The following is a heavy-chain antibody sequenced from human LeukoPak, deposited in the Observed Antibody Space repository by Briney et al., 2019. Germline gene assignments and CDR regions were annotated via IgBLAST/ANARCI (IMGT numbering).Heavy chain of an antibody. V-gene: IGHV1-69*05. CDR2: IIPIFGTA. Sequence: SVKVSFKASGGTFSSYAISRVRHAPGQGLELMGRIIPIFGTANYAQKFHGRVTITTDESTSTAYMELSSLRSEDTAVYYCARDPIRIAAPDYWGQGTLVTVSS. CDR1: GGTFSSYA. J-gene: IGHJ4*02. CDR3: ARDPIRIAAPDY. D-gene: IGHD6-13*01.